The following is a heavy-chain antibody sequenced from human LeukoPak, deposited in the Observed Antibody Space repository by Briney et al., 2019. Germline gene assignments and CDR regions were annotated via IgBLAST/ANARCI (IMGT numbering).Heavy chain of an antibody. Sequence: GGSLRLSCAASGVTVSSNYMNWVRQAPGKGLEWVSIIYSGGNTYYADSVKGRFTISRDNSKNTLYLQMNGLRAEDTAVYYCARQQDTTNPGYWGQGTLVTISS. CDR3: ARQQDTTNPGY. J-gene: IGHJ4*02. CDR2: IYSGGNT. CDR1: GVTVSSNY. V-gene: IGHV3-66*04. D-gene: IGHD5-18*01.